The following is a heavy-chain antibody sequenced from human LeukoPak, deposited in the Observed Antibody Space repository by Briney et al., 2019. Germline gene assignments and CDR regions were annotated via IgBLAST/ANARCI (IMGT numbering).Heavy chain of an antibody. CDR3: ARRSEYSRGWYFSY. D-gene: IGHD6-19*01. J-gene: IGHJ4*02. CDR1: GGSFSGYY. V-gene: IGHV4-34*01. CDR2: INHSGST. Sequence: SETLSLTCAVYGGSFSGYYWSWIRQPPGKGLEWIGEINHSGSTNYNPSLKSRVTISVDTSKNQFSLKLSSVTAADTAVYYCARRSEYSRGWYFSYWGRGTLVTFPS.